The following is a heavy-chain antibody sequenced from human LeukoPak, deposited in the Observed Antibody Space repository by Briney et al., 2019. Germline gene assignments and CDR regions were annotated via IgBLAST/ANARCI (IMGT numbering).Heavy chain of an antibody. V-gene: IGHV3-23*01. Sequence: GGSLRLSCAASGFTFSSYEMNWVRQAPGKGLEWVSAISGSGGSTYYADSVKGRFTISRDNSKNTLYLQMNSLRAEDTAVYYCAKEEENYYDSSGYSVPPYFDYWGQGTLVTVSS. J-gene: IGHJ4*02. D-gene: IGHD3-22*01. CDR2: ISGSGGST. CDR3: AKEEENYYDSSGYSVPPYFDY. CDR1: GFTFSSYE.